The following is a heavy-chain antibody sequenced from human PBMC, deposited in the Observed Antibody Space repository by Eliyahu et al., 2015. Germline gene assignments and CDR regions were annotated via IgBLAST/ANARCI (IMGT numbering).Heavy chain of an antibody. V-gene: IGHV3-30*18. D-gene: IGHD3-10*01. CDR1: XXTXSSXG. CDR3: AKDSSEKGDYYDY. J-gene: IGHJ4*02. Sequence: QVQLVESGGGXVQPGGSXXLSCXXSXXTXSSXGMHWVRQAPGKGVDWVAVISYDGTYIYYADSVKGRFTISRDNSKNTLFLQLNSLRAEDTALYYCAKDSSEKGDYYDYWGQGTLVTVSS. CDR2: ISYDGTYI.